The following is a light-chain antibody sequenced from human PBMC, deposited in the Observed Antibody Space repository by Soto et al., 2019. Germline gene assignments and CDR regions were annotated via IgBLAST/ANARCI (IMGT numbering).Light chain of an antibody. J-gene: IGLJ1*01. CDR3: SSYTRSXASV. Sequence: QSLLTQPASVSGSPVQSITISCTGTSSDVGGYNYFSWYQHHPGKAHKIMIYEVSNRPAGVYNRFYGSKSGNKASLTISGLPAEDEADYYCSSYTRSXASVFGTGTKVXV. CDR2: EVS. V-gene: IGLV2-14*01. CDR1: SSDVGGYNY.